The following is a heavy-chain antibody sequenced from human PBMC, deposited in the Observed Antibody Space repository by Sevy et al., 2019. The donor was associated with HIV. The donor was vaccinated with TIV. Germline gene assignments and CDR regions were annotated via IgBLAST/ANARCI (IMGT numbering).Heavy chain of an antibody. V-gene: IGHV3-23*01. D-gene: IGHD2-8*01. CDR1: GFTFSKYS. CDR3: AREGCTKPHDY. J-gene: IGHJ4*02. Sequence: GGSLRLSCAASGFTFSKYSMSWVRQPPGKGLEWVSTLSFGCGEINYADSVKGRFTISRDNSKSSVYLQMNNLRPEDTPVYYCAREGCTKPHDYCGQVTLVTVSS. CDR2: LSFGCGEI.